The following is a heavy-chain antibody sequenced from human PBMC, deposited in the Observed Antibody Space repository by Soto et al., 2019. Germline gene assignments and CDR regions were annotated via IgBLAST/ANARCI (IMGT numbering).Heavy chain of an antibody. CDR1: GYTFSSYG. V-gene: IGHV1-18*01. CDR2: INPSSGET. Sequence: IRLVQSGGEGRTPGASVKVSCKASGYTFSSYGITWVRQAPGQGLEWLGWINPSSGETNYAQKFQGRVTVTTDTSTTTGYMELRNLTFDDTAVYYCARDWYPRFDPWGQGTLVTVSS. CDR3: ARDWYPRFDP. J-gene: IGHJ5*02. D-gene: IGHD6-13*01.